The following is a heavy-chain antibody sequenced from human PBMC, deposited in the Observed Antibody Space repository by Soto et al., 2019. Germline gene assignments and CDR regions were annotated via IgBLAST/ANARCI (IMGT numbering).Heavy chain of an antibody. J-gene: IGHJ4*02. D-gene: IGHD6-6*01. CDR3: ARVASSSSGLNY. Sequence: GGALRLSCAASGFTFSSYGMHWVRQAPGKGLEWVAVIWYDGSSKYYADSVKGRFTISRDNSKNTLYLQMNSLRAEDTAVYYCARVASSSSGLNYWGQGTLVTGSS. CDR2: IWYDGSSK. CDR1: GFTFSSYG. V-gene: IGHV3-33*01.